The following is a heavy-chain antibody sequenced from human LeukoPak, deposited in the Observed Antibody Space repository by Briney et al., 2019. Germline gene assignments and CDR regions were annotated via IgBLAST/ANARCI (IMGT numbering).Heavy chain of an antibody. CDR1: GFTFSSYS. V-gene: IGHV3-48*01. J-gene: IGHJ3*02. D-gene: IGHD2-21*02. CDR3: ARVRVVTAILDAFDI. Sequence: GGSLRLSCAASGFTFSSYSMNWVRQAPGKGLEWVSYISSSSSTIYYADSVKGRFTISRDSAKNSLYLQMNSLRAEDTAVYYCARVRVVTAILDAFDIWGQGTMVTVSS. CDR2: ISSSSSTI.